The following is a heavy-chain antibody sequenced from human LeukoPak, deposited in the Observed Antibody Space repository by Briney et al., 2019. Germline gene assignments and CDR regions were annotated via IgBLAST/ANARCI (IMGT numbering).Heavy chain of an antibody. CDR3: ARGSGLNIVGATRSGGAFDI. V-gene: IGHV3-30*04. D-gene: IGHD1-26*01. J-gene: IGHJ3*02. CDR1: GFTFSSYA. Sequence: GGSLRLSCAASGFTFSSYAMHWVRQAPGKGLEWVAVISYDGSNKYYADSVKGRFTISRDNSKNTLYLQMNSLRAEDTAVYYCARGSGLNIVGATRSGGAFDIWGQGTMVTVSS. CDR2: ISYDGSNK.